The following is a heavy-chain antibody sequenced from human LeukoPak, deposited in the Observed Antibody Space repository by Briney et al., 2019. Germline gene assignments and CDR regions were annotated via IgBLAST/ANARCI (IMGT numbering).Heavy chain of an antibody. Sequence: PSETLSLTCSVSGGSISSSNYYWGWIRQPPGKGLEWIGTIYYSGTTYYNPSLESRVTISEDTSKNQFSPTLRSVTAADTAVYYCARQISDYYYYYIDVWGKGTTVTVSS. D-gene: IGHD3-10*01. V-gene: IGHV4-39*01. CDR2: IYYSGTT. CDR3: ARQISDYYYYYIDV. CDR1: GGSISSSNYY. J-gene: IGHJ6*03.